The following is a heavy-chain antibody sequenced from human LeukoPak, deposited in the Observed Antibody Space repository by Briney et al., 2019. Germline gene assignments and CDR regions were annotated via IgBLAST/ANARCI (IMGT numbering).Heavy chain of an antibody. V-gene: IGHV1-69*04. CDR1: GGTFSSYA. D-gene: IGHD3-3*01. J-gene: IGHJ5*02. CDR2: IIPILGIA. Sequence: SVKVSCKASGGTFSSYAISWVRQAPGQGLEWMGRIIPILGIANYAQKFQGRVTITADKSTSTAYMELSSLRSEDTAVYYCARASLDFSPHFDPWGQGTLVTVSS. CDR3: ARASLDFSPHFDP.